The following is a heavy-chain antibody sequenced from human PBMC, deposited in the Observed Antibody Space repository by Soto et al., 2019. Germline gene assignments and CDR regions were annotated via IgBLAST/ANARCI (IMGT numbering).Heavy chain of an antibody. V-gene: IGHV1-69*13. CDR1: GGTFSSYA. J-gene: IGHJ6*02. CDR3: ATSRGYCSSTSCYTEPIDHYYYGMDV. D-gene: IGHD2-2*02. CDR2: IIPIFGTA. Sequence: SVKVSCKASGGTFSSYAISWVRQAPGQGLEWMGGIIPIFGTANYAQKFQGRVTITADESTSTAYMELSSLRSEDTAVYYCATSRGYCSSTSCYTEPIDHYYYGMDVWGQGTTVTVSS.